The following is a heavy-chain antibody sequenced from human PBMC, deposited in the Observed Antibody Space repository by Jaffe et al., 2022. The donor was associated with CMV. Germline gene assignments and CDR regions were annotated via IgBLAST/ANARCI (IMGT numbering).Heavy chain of an antibody. J-gene: IGHJ4*02. Sequence: QVQLVESGGGVVQPGRSLRLSCAASGFTFSSYGMHWVRQAPGKGLEWVAVIWYDGSNKYYADSVKGRFTISRDNSKNTLYLQMNSLRAEDTAVYYCARDESVTATFDYWGQGTLVTVSS. D-gene: IGHD2-21*02. CDR3: ARDESVTATFDY. CDR1: GFTFSSYG. CDR2: IWYDGSNK. V-gene: IGHV3-33*01.